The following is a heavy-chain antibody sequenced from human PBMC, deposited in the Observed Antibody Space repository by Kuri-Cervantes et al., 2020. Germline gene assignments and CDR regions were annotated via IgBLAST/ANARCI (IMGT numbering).Heavy chain of an antibody. CDR1: GVTFSKYT. Sequence: GGSLRLYCSASGVTFSKYTMDWIRQAPGKGLEWVSSTSSTSKFIYYADSVTGRFTISRDNARVSLYLQMNSLRAEDSGVYYCARSEGSFTDAFDVWGLGARVTVSS. D-gene: IGHD2-15*01. J-gene: IGHJ3*01. CDR3: ARSEGSFTDAFDV. CDR2: TSSTSKFI. V-gene: IGHV3-21*01.